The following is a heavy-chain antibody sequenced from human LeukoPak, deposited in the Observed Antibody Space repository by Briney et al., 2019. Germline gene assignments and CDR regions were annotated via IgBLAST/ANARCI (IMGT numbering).Heavy chain of an antibody. CDR3: AREGMTYYYDSSGYYTDY. D-gene: IGHD3-22*01. CDR1: GYTFTSYG. Sequence: ASVKVSCEASGYTFTSYGISWVRQAPGQGLEWMGWISAYNGNTNYAQKLQGRVTMTTDTSTSTAYMELRSLRSDDTAVYYCAREGMTYYYDSSGYYTDYWGQGTLVTVSS. J-gene: IGHJ4*02. V-gene: IGHV1-18*01. CDR2: ISAYNGNT.